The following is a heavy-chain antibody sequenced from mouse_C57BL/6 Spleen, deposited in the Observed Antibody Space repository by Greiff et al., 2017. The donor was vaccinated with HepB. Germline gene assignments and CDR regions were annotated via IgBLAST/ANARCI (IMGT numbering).Heavy chain of an antibody. CDR1: GYTFTSYW. J-gene: IGHJ2*01. Sequence: QVQLQQPGAELVRPGTSVKLSCKASGYTFTSYWMHWVKQRPGQGLEWIGVIDPSDSYTNYNQKFKGKATLTVDTSSSTAYMQLSSLTSEDSAVYYCARSTTVVATDDWGQGTTLTVSS. D-gene: IGHD1-1*01. V-gene: IGHV1-59*01. CDR2: IDPSDSYT. CDR3: ARSTTVVATDD.